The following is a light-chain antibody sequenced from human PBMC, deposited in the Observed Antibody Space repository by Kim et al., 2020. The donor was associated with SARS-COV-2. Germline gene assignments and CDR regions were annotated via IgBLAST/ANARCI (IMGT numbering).Light chain of an antibody. CDR2: YDS. V-gene: IGLV3-21*04. CDR3: QVWDSSSDRV. J-gene: IGLJ3*02. Sequence: SYELTQPPSVSVAPGETARITCGGNNIGTKSVHWFQQKPGQAPVLVIFYDSNRPSGIPERFSGSRSGNTATLTISRVEAGDEAEYYCQVWDSSSDRVFGAGTQRTVL. CDR1: NIGTKS.